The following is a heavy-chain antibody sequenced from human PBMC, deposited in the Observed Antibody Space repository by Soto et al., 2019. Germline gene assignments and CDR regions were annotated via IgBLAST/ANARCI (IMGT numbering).Heavy chain of an antibody. CDR2: IYHRGST. V-gene: IGHV4-39*01. J-gene: IGHJ2*01. CDR1: GGSISSSSYY. D-gene: IGHD4-17*01. Sequence: SETLSLTCTVSGGSISSSSYYWGWIRQPPGKGLEWIGNIYHRGSTYYNPSLKSRVTISVGTSKNQFSLKLTSVTAADTAVYYCARRTVGWNFDLWGRGTLVTVSS. CDR3: ARRTVGWNFDL.